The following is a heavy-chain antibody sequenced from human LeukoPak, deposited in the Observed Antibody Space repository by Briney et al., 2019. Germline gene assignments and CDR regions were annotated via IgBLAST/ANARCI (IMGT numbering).Heavy chain of an antibody. CDR3: ARRATTERGHSYGLDY. Sequence: KTGGSLRLSCVVSGFTFSSYNFNWVRQAPGKGLEWVSSIGISTTYIYYADSVTGRFTISRDNAKNSLYLQMNSLRAEDTAVYYCARRATTERGHSYGLDYWGQGTLVTVSS. CDR2: IGISTTYI. D-gene: IGHD5-18*01. J-gene: IGHJ4*02. CDR1: GFTFSSYN. V-gene: IGHV3-21*01.